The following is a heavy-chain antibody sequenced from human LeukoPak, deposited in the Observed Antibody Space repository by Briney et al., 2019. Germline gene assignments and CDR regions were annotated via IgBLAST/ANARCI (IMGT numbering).Heavy chain of an antibody. Sequence: SETLSLTCAVSGYSISSGYYWGWIRQPPGKGLDGMGSIYHSGSTYYNASPKSRVTISVDTSKNQFSVKLSSVTAADTAVYYCARHLEQWRWGNAFDIWGQGTMVTVSS. D-gene: IGHD6-19*01. CDR2: IYHSGST. V-gene: IGHV4-38-2*01. CDR1: GYSISSGYY. J-gene: IGHJ3*02. CDR3: ARHLEQWRWGNAFDI.